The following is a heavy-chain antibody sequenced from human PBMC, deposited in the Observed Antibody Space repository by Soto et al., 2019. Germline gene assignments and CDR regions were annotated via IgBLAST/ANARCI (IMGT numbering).Heavy chain of an antibody. V-gene: IGHV4-34*01. Sequence: SETLSLTCAVYGASLSDNYCNWLRQPPGKGLEWIGEINHSGNTNYNPSLRSRVTISVDTSKNQFSLKLTSVTAADTAIYFCARLVYDTRLNYMYFDFWGQGALVTVSS. CDR3: ARLVYDTRLNYMYFDF. CDR2: INHSGNT. D-gene: IGHD3-10*01. J-gene: IGHJ4*02. CDR1: GASLSDNY.